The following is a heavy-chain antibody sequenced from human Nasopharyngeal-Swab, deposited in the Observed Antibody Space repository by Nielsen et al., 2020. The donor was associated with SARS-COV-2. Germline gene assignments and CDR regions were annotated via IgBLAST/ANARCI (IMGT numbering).Heavy chain of an antibody. CDR1: GFTFYDYT. V-gene: IGHV3-43*01. J-gene: IGHJ4*02. CDR2: ISWDGGST. Sequence: GVLKISCAASGFTFYDYTMHWVRQAPGKGLEWVSLISWDGGSTYYADSVKGRFTISRDNSKNSLYLQMNSLRTEDTALYYCAKEGTRGYSSSSDYFDYWGQGTLVTVSS. CDR3: AKEGTRGYSSSSDYFDY. D-gene: IGHD6-6*01.